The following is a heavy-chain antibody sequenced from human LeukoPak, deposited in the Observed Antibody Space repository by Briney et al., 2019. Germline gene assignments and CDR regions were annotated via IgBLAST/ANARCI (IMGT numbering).Heavy chain of an antibody. V-gene: IGHV3-11*01. CDR1: GFTFSDYY. J-gene: IGHJ4*02. CDR2: ISSSGSTI. Sequence: GGSLRLSCAASGFTFSDYYMSWIRQAPGKGLEWVSYISSSGSTICYADSVKGRFTISRDNAKNSLYLQMNSLRAEDTAVYYCARGSYSSSLVYFDYWGQGTLVTVSS. CDR3: ARGSYSSSLVYFDY. D-gene: IGHD6-6*01.